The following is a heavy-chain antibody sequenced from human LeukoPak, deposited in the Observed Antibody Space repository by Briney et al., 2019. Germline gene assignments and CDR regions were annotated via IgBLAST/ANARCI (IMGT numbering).Heavy chain of an antibody. CDR3: ARGEYSRFTKRFDP. D-gene: IGHD6-6*01. CDR2: ISSSSSYI. CDR1: GFTFSSYS. Sequence: PGGSLRLSWAASGFTFSSYSMNWVRQAPGKGLEWVSSISSSSSYIYHADSVKGRFTISRDNAKNSLYLQMNSLRAEDTAVYYCARGEYSRFTKRFDPWGQGTLVTVSS. V-gene: IGHV3-21*01. J-gene: IGHJ5*02.